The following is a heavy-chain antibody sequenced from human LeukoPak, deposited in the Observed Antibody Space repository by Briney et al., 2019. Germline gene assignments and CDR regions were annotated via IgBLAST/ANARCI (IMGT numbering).Heavy chain of an antibody. J-gene: IGHJ4*02. CDR2: ISGSGGST. Sequence: GGSLRLSCAASGFTFSSYAMSWVRQAPGKGLEWVSAISGSGGSTYYADSVKGRFTISRDNSKNTLYLQMNSLRVEDTAVYYCAKDKGYYGSGSYFDYWGQGTLVTVSS. CDR3: AKDKGYYGSGSYFDY. CDR1: GFTFSSYA. D-gene: IGHD3-10*01. V-gene: IGHV3-23*01.